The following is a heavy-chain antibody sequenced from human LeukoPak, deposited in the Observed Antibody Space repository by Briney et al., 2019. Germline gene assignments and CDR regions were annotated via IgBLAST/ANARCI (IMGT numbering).Heavy chain of an antibody. CDR3: VLSYPGSNYFDY. CDR2: IYTSGST. V-gene: IGHV4-4*07. Sequence: SETLSLTCTVSGGSISRYYGSWIRQPAGEGLEWIGRIYTSGSTNYNPSLKSRVTMSVNTSKNQFSLKLSSVTAADTAVYYCVLSYPGSNYFDYWGQGTLVTVSS. CDR1: GGSISRYY. J-gene: IGHJ4*02.